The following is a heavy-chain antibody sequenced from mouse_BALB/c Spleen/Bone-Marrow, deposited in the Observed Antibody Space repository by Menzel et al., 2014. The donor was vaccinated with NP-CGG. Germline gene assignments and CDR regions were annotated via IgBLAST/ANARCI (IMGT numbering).Heavy chain of an antibody. V-gene: IGHV4-1*02. CDR1: GFDFRRYW. Sequence: EVKLAQSGGGLVQPGGSLQLSCAASGFDFRRYWMSWVRQAPGKGLEWIGEINSESSTINYTPALKDKYIIASDNAKNTLYLQMSKVRSEDATLYDYARTVYSVYFVDWGQGTALTVSS. D-gene: IGHD1-1*01. CDR3: ARTVYSVYFVD. CDR2: INSESSTI. J-gene: IGHJ2*01.